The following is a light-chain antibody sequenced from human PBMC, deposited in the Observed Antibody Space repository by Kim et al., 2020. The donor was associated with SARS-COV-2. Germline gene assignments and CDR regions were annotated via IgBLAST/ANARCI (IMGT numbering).Light chain of an antibody. CDR2: DAS. V-gene: IGKV3-11*01. J-gene: IGKJ3*01. Sequence: PGERATLSCRASQSVSSYLAWYQQKPGQAPRLLIYDASNRATGIPARFSGSGSGTDFTLTISSLEPEDFAVYYCQQRSNWPPVFTFGPGTKVDIK. CDR3: QQRSNWPPVFT. CDR1: QSVSSY.